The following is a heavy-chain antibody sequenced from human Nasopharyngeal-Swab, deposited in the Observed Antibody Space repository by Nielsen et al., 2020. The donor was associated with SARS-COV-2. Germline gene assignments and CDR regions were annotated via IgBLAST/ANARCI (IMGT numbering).Heavy chain of an antibody. J-gene: IGHJ6*02. Sequence: GESLKISCAASGFTFSAHYMDWVRQAPGKGPERVGRSRNKANSYTTEYAASVKGRFTISRDDSKNSLYLQMSSLRTEDTALYYCARDLSSIWTSGLGVWGQGTTVIVSS. CDR3: ARDLSSIWTSGLGV. CDR2: SRNKANSYTT. CDR1: GFTFSAHY. D-gene: IGHD6-13*01. V-gene: IGHV3-72*01.